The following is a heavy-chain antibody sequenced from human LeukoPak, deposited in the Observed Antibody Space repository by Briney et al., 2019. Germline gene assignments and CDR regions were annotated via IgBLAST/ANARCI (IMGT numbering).Heavy chain of an antibody. J-gene: IGHJ4*02. Sequence: AAVKVSLLASGYTFADYYMHWVRPAPGRGLEWMGRMSPTSGGTNYAPKFQGRVTITRDTSTSTAYKELSSLRSDEPAIYYCERDDGLDYWGQGTLVTVSS. CDR1: GYTFADYY. CDR2: MSPTSGGT. V-gene: IGHV1-2*06. CDR3: ERDDGLDY.